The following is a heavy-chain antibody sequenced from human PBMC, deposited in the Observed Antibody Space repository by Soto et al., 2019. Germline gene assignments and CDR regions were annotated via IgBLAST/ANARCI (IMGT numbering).Heavy chain of an antibody. CDR1: GFTFSNYG. Sequence: QVQLVESGGGVVQPGRSLRLSCAASGFTFSNYGMHWVRQAPGKGLVWVAVTSYDGSNTYFADSVRGRFSISRDNSKNTLYLQMSGLRAEDTAVYYCAKDNRQQLSKGGGVFDYWGQGTLVIVSS. J-gene: IGHJ4*02. V-gene: IGHV3-30*18. D-gene: IGHD3-16*01. CDR3: AKDNRQQLSKGGGVFDY. CDR2: TSYDGSNT.